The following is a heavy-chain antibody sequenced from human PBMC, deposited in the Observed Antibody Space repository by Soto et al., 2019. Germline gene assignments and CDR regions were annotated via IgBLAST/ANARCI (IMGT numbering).Heavy chain of an antibody. CDR1: GGSFSGYY. CDR2: INHSGST. D-gene: IGHD3-10*01. Sequence: ASETLSLTCAVYGGSFSGYYWSWIRQPPGKGLEWIGEINHSGSTNYNPSLKSRVTISVDTSKNQFSLKLSSVTAADTAVYYRARLRITMVRGVPYYYYYYGMDVWGQGTTVTVSS. V-gene: IGHV4-34*01. CDR3: ARLRITMVRGVPYYYYYYGMDV. J-gene: IGHJ6*02.